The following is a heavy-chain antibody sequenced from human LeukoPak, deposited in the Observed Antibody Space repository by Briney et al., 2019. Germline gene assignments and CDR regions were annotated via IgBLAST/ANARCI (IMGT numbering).Heavy chain of an antibody. D-gene: IGHD6-13*01. CDR1: GYTFTGYY. CDR2: INPNSGGT. CDR3: ARPQSSSSWYNWFDP. Sequence: ASVKVSCKASGYTFTGYYMHWVRQAPGQGLEWMGRINPNSGGTNYAQKFQGRVTMTRDTSISTAYMELSGLRSDDTAVYYCARPQSSSSWYNWFDPWGQGTLVTVSS. J-gene: IGHJ5*02. V-gene: IGHV1-2*06.